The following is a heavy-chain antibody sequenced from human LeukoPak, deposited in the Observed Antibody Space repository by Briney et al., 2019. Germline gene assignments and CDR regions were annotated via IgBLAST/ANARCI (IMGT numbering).Heavy chain of an antibody. CDR1: GFSFSGHY. V-gene: IGHV3-11*01. CDR2: ISGSGERT. Sequence: GGSLRLSCVASGFSFSGHYMTWIRQAPGKGPEWVSYISGSGERTYYGDSGKGRFTISRDNAKRSLDLQMNSLRTDDTAIYYCARSVMTAAGAIDYWGQGTLVTVSS. D-gene: IGHD6-25*01. CDR3: ARSVMTAAGAIDY. J-gene: IGHJ4*02.